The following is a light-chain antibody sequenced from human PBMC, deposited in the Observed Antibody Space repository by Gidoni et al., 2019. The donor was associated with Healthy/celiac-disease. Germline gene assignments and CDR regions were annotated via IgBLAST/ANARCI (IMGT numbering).Light chain of an antibody. J-gene: IGKJ4*01. Sequence: DIQTTQSPSTLSASVVDRVTITCRASQSISSWLVWYQQKPGKAPKLLIYKASSLESGVPSRFSSSGSGTEFTITISSLQPDDFATYYCQQYNSSTPLTFGGGTKVEIK. V-gene: IGKV1-5*03. CDR3: QQYNSSTPLT. CDR2: KAS. CDR1: QSISSW.